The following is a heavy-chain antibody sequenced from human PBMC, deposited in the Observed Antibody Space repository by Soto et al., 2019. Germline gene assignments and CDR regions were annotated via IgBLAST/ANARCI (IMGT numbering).Heavy chain of an antibody. J-gene: IGHJ3*02. CDR2: IIPIFGTA. CDR1: GGTFSSYA. CDR3: ARGRGKYSSGFGAFDI. D-gene: IGHD6-19*01. Sequence: SVKVSCKASGGTFSSYAISWVRQAPGQGLEWMGGIIPIFGTANYAQKFQGRVTITADESTSTAYMELSSLRSEDTAVYYCARGRGKYSSGFGAFDIWGQGTMVNVAS. V-gene: IGHV1-69*13.